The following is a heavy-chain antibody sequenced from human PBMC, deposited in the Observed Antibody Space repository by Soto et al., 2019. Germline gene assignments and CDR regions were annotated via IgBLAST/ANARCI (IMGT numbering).Heavy chain of an antibody. J-gene: IGHJ3*02. CDR2: ISSSSSYI. CDR1: GFTFSSYC. Sequence: EVQLVESGGGLVKPGGSLRLSCAASGFTFSSYCMNWVRQAPGKGLEWVSSISSSSSYIYYADSVKGRFTISRDNAKNSLYLQMNSLRAEDTAVYYCARPGDYYGSGSYYNDAFDIWGQGTMVTVSS. V-gene: IGHV3-21*01. D-gene: IGHD3-10*01. CDR3: ARPGDYYGSGSYYNDAFDI.